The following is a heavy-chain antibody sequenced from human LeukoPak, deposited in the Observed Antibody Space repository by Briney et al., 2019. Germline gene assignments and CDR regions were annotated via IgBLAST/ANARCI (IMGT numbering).Heavy chain of an antibody. CDR2: TYYRSRWYS. CDR3: ARDLLITTGYALGY. CDR1: GDSVSNSSTS. V-gene: IGHV6-1*01. D-gene: IGHD1-1*01. J-gene: IGHJ4*02. Sequence: SQTLSLTFAISGDSVSNSSTSWSWARQSPSRGLEWLGRTYYRSRWYSEYGVSVGSRIIINADTCRNQFSLQLNSVTPEDTAVYYCARDLLITTGYALGYWGQGTLVTVSS.